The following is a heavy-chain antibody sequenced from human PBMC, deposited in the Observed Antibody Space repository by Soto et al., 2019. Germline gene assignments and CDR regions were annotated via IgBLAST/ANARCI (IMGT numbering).Heavy chain of an antibody. D-gene: IGHD3-9*01. V-gene: IGHV4-34*01. CDR2: INHSGST. CDR1: GGSFSGYY. J-gene: IGHJ6*02. CDR3: ARGPRVSGDILTGYYYYYYYGMDV. Sequence: SETLSLTCAVYGGSFSGYYWSWIRQPPGKGLEWIGEINHSGSTNYNPSLKSRVTISVDTSKNQFSLKLSSVTAADTAVYYCARGPRVSGDILTGYYYYYYYGMDVWGQGTTVTVSS.